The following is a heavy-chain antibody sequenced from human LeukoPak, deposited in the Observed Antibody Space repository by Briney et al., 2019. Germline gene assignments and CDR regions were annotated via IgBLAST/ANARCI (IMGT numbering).Heavy chain of an antibody. D-gene: IGHD5-18*01. CDR3: ARDISSYGYLTYWFDP. Sequence: SETLSLTCTVSGGSISSGGYYWSWIRQHPGTGLEWIGYIYYSGSTYYNPSLKSRVTISVDTSKNQLSLKLSSVTAADTAVYYCARDISSYGYLTYWFDPWGQGTLVTVSS. J-gene: IGHJ5*02. CDR1: GGSISSGGYY. V-gene: IGHV4-31*03. CDR2: IYYSGST.